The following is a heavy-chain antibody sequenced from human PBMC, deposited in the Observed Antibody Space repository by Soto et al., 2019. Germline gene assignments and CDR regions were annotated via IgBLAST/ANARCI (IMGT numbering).Heavy chain of an antibody. CDR2: GHPSGST. J-gene: IGHJ6*02. CDR1: SASLRDHY. V-gene: IGHV4-34*01. D-gene: IGHD5-18*01. CDR3: SRGKPSGYRFGPRNFFYYGLDV. Sequence: SETLSLTCAVFSASLRDHYWPWIRQSPDKXLEWIAEGHPSGSTDYNPSLKRRLTFALYTAKNQFSLKMASVTAADTAVYFCSRGKPSGYRFGPRNFFYYGLDVWGPGTTVTVSS.